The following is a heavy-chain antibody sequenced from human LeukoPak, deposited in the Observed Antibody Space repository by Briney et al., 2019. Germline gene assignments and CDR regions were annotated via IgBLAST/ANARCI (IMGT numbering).Heavy chain of an antibody. J-gene: IGHJ4*02. CDR2: ISYDGSNK. CDR3: ARDSGGWDY. D-gene: IGHD6-19*01. Sequence: GRSLRLSCAASGFTFSSYAMHWVRQAPGKGLEWVAIISYDGSNKYYADSVKGRFTISRDNSKNTLYLQMNSLRAEDTAVYYCARDSGGWDYWGQGTLVTVSS. CDR1: GFTFSSYA. V-gene: IGHV3-30*04.